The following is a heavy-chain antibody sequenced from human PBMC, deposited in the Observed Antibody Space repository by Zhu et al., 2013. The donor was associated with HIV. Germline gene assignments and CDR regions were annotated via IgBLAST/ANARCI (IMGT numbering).Heavy chain of an antibody. CDR3: ARDLYSTSSRPFDI. V-gene: IGHV1-2*02. J-gene: IGHJ3*02. D-gene: IGHD6-6*01. CDR2: INPNSRNT. CDR1: GYTFTGYY. Sequence: QVQLVQSGAEVRKPGASVRVSCKASGYTFTGYYIHWVRQAPGQGLEWMGWINPNSRNTKYAQKFQGRVTMTGDTSVNTASMELSSLRSDDTAVYYCARDLYSTSSRPFDIWGQGTMVTVSS.